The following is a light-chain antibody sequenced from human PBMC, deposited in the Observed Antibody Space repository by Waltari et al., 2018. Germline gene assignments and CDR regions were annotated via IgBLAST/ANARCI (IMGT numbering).Light chain of an antibody. J-gene: IGLJ1*01. CDR1: RRDVGPYNF. Sequence: QSALTPPASVSRSPGQSITISCAGTRRDVGPYNFGSWYQQQPDKAPTLMIYDVTYRPSGVSNRFSGSKSGNTASLTISGLQAEDEADYYCNSYTSRGTHVFGTGTKVTVL. CDR3: NSYTSRGTHV. CDR2: DVT. V-gene: IGLV2-14*01.